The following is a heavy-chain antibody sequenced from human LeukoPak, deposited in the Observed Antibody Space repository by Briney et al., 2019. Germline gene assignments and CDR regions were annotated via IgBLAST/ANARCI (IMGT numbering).Heavy chain of an antibody. V-gene: IGHV3-21*01. CDR1: GFTVSSNY. CDR2: ISSSSSYI. Sequence: GGSLRLSCAASGFTVSSNYMSWVRQAPGKGLEWVSSISSSSSYIYYADSVKGRFTISRDNAKNSLYLQMNSLRAEDTAVYYCARDLKPYYYYGMDVWGQGTTVTVSS. CDR3: ARDLKPYYYYGMDV. J-gene: IGHJ6*02.